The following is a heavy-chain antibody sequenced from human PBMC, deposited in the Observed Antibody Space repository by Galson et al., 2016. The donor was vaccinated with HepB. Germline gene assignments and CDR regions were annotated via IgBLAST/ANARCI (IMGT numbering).Heavy chain of an antibody. D-gene: IGHD3-10*02. CDR2: INQDRTT. Sequence: SETLSLTCAVYGGSVSGYYWSWIRQPPGKGLEWIGEINQDRTTNYNPSLKSRITISVDKSKNQFSLKLSSVTAADTAVYYCARTVATGDSYVHYWGQGTLVTVSS. CDR3: ARTVATGDSYVHY. CDR1: GGSVSGYY. J-gene: IGHJ4*02. V-gene: IGHV4-34*01.